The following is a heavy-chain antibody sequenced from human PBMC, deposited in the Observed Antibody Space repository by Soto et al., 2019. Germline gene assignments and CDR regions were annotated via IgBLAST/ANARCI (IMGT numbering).Heavy chain of an antibody. Sequence: QVQLQESGPGLVQPSQTLSLTCTVSGGSISSANYFWSWIRQYPGKGLEWIGYIYHGGINYYNPSLKSRLDISLGTSNNHFSLRLSSGTAADTAVYYCARVVTDAWDIWGQGTMVTVSS. CDR1: GGSISSANYF. V-gene: IGHV4-31*03. CDR2: IYHGGIN. J-gene: IGHJ3*02. D-gene: IGHD2-15*01. CDR3: ARVVTDAWDI.